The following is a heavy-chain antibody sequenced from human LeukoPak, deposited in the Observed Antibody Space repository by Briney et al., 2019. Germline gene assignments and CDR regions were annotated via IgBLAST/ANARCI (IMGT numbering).Heavy chain of an antibody. D-gene: IGHD3-9*01. J-gene: IGHJ5*02. V-gene: IGHV1-18*04. CDR2: ISAYNGNT. Sequence: ASVKVSCKASSYTFTSYGISWVRQAPGQGLEWMGWISAYNGNTNYAQKLQGRVTMTTDTSTSTAYMELRSLRSDDTAVYYCARDRTPYYDILTGPHWFDPWGQGTLVTVSS. CDR1: SYTFTSYG. CDR3: ARDRTPYYDILTGPHWFDP.